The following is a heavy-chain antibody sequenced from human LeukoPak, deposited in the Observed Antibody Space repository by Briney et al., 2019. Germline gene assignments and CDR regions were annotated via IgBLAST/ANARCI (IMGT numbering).Heavy chain of an antibody. J-gene: IGHJ4*02. D-gene: IGHD3-3*02. Sequence: SETLSLTCAVYGGSFSGYYWSWIRQPPGKGLEWIGEINHSGSTYYNPSLKSRVTISVDTSKNQFSLKLSSVTAADTAVYYCARGGQRPHFQFDYWGQGTLVTVSS. V-gene: IGHV4-34*01. CDR3: ARGGQRPHFQFDY. CDR1: GGSFSGYY. CDR2: INHSGST.